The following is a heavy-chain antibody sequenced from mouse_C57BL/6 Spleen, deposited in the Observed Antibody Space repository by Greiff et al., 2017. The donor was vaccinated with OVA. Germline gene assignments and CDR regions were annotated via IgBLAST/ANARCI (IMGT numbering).Heavy chain of an antibody. Sequence: DVQLQESGPELVKPGASVKISCKASGYSFTGYYMNWVKQSPEKSLEWIGEINPSTGGTTYNQKFKAKATLTVDKSSSTAYMQLKSLTSEDSAVYYCARKGYYGSSYSYAMDYWGQGTSVTVAS. J-gene: IGHJ4*01. CDR1: GYSFTGYY. CDR2: INPSTGGT. D-gene: IGHD1-1*01. CDR3: ARKGYYGSSYSYAMDY. V-gene: IGHV1-42*01.